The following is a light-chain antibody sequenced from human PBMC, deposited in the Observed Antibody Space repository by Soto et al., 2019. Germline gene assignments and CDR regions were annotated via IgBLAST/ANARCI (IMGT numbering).Light chain of an antibody. CDR3: QQVDSFPHT. J-gene: IGKJ2*01. CDR1: HSVNSH. CDR2: GAS. V-gene: IGKV3-15*01. Sequence: MMMTQSPATLSVSPGERVTLSCRTSHSVNSHVAWYQQKPGQAPRLLLYGASTRATGIPVRFSGSGFGTEFTLTISSLQSEDFATYYCQQVDSFPHTFGQGTKLEVK.